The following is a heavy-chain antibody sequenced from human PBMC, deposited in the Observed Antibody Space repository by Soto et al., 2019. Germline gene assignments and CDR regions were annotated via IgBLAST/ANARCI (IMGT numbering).Heavy chain of an antibody. Sequence: ASVKVSCKVSGYTLTELSMHWVRPAPGKGLEWMGGFDPEDGETIYAQKFQGRVTMTEDTSTDTAYMELSSLRSEDTAVYYCATRGITMVRGVIPVPPILSRSSMDVWDQGPTVTVSS. J-gene: IGHJ6*02. CDR1: GYTLTELS. D-gene: IGHD3-10*01. CDR3: ATRGITMVRGVIPVPPILSRSSMDV. V-gene: IGHV1-24*01. CDR2: FDPEDGET.